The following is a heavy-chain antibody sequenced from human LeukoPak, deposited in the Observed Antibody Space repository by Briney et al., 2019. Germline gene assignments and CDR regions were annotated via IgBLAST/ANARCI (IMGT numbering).Heavy chain of an antibody. J-gene: IGHJ4*02. CDR1: GFTFSSYE. D-gene: IGHD3-10*01. CDR2: ISSSGSTI. V-gene: IGHV3-48*03. CDR3: ARADYGSGSPPFDY. Sequence: QPGGSLRLSCAASGFTFSSYEMNWVRQAPGKRLEWVSYISSSGSTIYYADSVKGRFTISRDNAKNSLYLQMNSLRAEDTAVYYCARADYGSGSPPFDYWGQGSLVTVSS.